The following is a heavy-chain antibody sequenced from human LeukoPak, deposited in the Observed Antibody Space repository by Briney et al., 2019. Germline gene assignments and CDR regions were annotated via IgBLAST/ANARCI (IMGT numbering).Heavy chain of an antibody. CDR1: GGSVSSGSYY. D-gene: IGHD3-22*01. V-gene: IGHV4-61*01. CDR3: ARADSRGNKWGSSTAFDI. Sequence: PSETLSLTCTVSGGSVSSGSYYWSWIRQPPGKGLEWIGYIYYSGSTNYNPSLKSRVTISVDTSKNQFSLKLSSVTAADTAVYYCARADSRGNKWGSSTAFDIWGQGTMVTVSS. CDR2: IYYSGST. J-gene: IGHJ3*02.